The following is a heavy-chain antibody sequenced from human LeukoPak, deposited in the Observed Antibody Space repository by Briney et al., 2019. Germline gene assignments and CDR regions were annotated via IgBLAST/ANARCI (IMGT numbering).Heavy chain of an antibody. CDR1: GFTFSSYG. V-gene: IGHV3-30*18. D-gene: IGHD2-21*01. J-gene: IGHJ4*02. CDR3: AKAPVTTCSGAYCYPFDY. Sequence: PGGSLRLSCAASGFTFSSYGMHWVRQAPGKGLEWVAVISYDGSNKYYADSVKGRFTISRDNSKNTLYPQMNRLRAEDAAVYYCAKAPVTTCSGAYCYPFDYWGQGTLVTVSS. CDR2: ISYDGSNK.